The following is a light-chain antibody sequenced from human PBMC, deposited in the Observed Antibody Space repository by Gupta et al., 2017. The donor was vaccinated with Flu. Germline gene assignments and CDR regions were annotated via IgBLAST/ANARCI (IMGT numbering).Light chain of an antibody. V-gene: IGLV3-21*02. Sequence: SYVLTQPPSVSVAPGQTARITCGGDKIGSESVHWYQQKPGQAPVLVVYGDHDRPSGIPERFSGSKSGTTATLTISRVEAGDEADDYCQVWDSNTDHVVFGGGTKVSVL. CDR2: GDH. CDR3: QVWDSNTDHVV. CDR1: KIGSES. J-gene: IGLJ3*02.